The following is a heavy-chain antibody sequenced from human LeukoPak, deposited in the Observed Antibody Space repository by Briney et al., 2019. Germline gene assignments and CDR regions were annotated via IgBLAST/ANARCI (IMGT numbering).Heavy chain of an antibody. V-gene: IGHV3-48*01. Sequence: GGSLRLSCAASGLTFSSYSMNWVRQAPGKGLEWVSYISSSSSTIYYADSVKGRFTISRDNAKNSLSLQMNSLRAEDTAVYYCARRPSSSYPCFDYWGQGTLVTVSS. CDR1: GLTFSSYS. CDR2: ISSSSSTI. D-gene: IGHD6-6*01. J-gene: IGHJ4*02. CDR3: ARRPSSSYPCFDY.